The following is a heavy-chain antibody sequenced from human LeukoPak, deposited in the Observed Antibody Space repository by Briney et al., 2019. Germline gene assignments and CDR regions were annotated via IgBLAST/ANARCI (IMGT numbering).Heavy chain of an antibody. D-gene: IGHD2-2*02. V-gene: IGHV4-34*01. J-gene: IGHJ5*02. CDR3: ARGEIGYCSSTSCYKVGNWFDP. CDR2: INHSGST. CDR1: GGSFSGYY. Sequence: SETLSLTCAVYGGSFSGYYWSWIRQPPGKGLEWIGEINHSGSTNYNPSLKSRVTISVDTSKNQFSLKLSSVTAADTAVYYCARGEIGYCSSTSCYKVGNWFDPWGQGTLVTVSS.